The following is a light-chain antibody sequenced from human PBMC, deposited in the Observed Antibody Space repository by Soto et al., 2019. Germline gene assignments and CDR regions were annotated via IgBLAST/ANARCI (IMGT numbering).Light chain of an antibody. CDR2: DVS. J-gene: IGKJ1*01. V-gene: IGKV1-5*01. Sequence: IQMTQSPATLYASGGDRVTITCRASKRITRWLHWYQQRPGKVPKLLISDVSTLESGVPSRFSGSESGTEESGTEFTRTISSLQPEDFATYYCQQYNSWWSFGQGTMVEIK. CDR1: KRITRW. CDR3: QQYNSWWS.